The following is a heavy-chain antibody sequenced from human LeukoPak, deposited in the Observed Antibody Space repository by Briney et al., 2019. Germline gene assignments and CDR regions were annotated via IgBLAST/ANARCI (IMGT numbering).Heavy chain of an antibody. J-gene: IGHJ4*02. Sequence: PSETLSLTCAVYGGSFSGYYWSWIRQPPGKGLEWIGEINHSGSTNYNPSLKSRVTISVDTSKNQFSLKLSSVTAADTAVYYRARAVRLGELFESRTTTLYDYWGQGTLVTVSS. V-gene: IGHV4-34*01. CDR3: ARAVRLGELFESRTTTLYDY. D-gene: IGHD3-16*01. CDR2: INHSGST. CDR1: GGSFSGYY.